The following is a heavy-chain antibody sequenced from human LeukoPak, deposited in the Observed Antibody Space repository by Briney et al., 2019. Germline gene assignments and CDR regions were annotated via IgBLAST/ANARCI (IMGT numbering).Heavy chain of an antibody. Sequence: PSETLSLTCTVSGGSISSSSYYWGWIRQPPGKGLEWIGSIYYSGSTYYNPSLKSRVTISVDTSKNQFSLKLSSVTAADTAVYYCARLSSGYLWFDPWGQGTLVTVSS. D-gene: IGHD3-22*01. CDR2: IYYSGST. CDR3: ARLSSGYLWFDP. CDR1: GGSISSSSYY. V-gene: IGHV4-39*07. J-gene: IGHJ5*02.